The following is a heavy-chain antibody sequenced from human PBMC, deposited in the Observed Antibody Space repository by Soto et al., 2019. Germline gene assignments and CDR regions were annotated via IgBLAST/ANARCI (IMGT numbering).Heavy chain of an antibody. CDR2: MNPDNGNT. Sequence: QVQLVQSGAEVKKPGASVKVSCKASGYTFTSYDINWVRQATGQGLEWMGWMNPDNGNTGYSQKFQGRVTMTRDTAISTAYMDLSSLRSEDTAVYYCARDLNWNCGAQYYHGMDVWGQGTTVTVSS. CDR1: GYTFTSYD. J-gene: IGHJ6*02. V-gene: IGHV1-8*01. D-gene: IGHD1-7*01. CDR3: ARDLNWNCGAQYYHGMDV.